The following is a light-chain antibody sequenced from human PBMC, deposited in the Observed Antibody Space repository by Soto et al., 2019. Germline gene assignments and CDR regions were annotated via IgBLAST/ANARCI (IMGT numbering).Light chain of an antibody. CDR3: QQYGSSGT. J-gene: IGKJ1*01. V-gene: IGKV3-20*01. CDR1: QSVSSSY. Sequence: EIVLTQSPGTLSLSPGERATLSCRASQSVSSSYLAWYQQKPGQAPTLLIYGASSRATGIPDRFSGSGSGTEFTLTVSRLEPEDFAVYYCQQYGSSGTFGQGTKVDIK. CDR2: GAS.